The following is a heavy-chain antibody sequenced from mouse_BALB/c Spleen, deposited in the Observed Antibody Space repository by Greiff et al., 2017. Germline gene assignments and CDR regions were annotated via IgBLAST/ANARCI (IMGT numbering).Heavy chain of an antibody. CDR3: ARDPHLTTVVATDWYFDV. Sequence: QVQLKESGPGLVAPSQSLSITCTVSGFSLTGYGVNWVRQPPGKGLEWLGMIWGDGSTDYNSALKSRLSISKDNSKSQVFLKMNSLQTDDTARYYCARDPHLTTVVATDWYFDVWGAGTTVTVSS. D-gene: IGHD1-1*01. J-gene: IGHJ1*01. CDR2: IWGDGST. CDR1: GFSLTGYG. V-gene: IGHV2-6-7*01.